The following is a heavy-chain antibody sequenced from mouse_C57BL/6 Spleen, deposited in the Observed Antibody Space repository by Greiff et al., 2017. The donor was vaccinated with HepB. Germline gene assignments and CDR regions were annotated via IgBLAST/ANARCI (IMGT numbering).Heavy chain of an antibody. CDR3: ARSDYYGSSSSWFAY. D-gene: IGHD1-1*01. Sequence: QVQLQHSGAELVRPGTSVKVSCKASGYAFTNYLIEWVKQRPGQGLEWIGVINPGSGGTNYNEKFKGKATLTADKSSSTAYMQLSSLTSEDSAVYFCARSDYYGSSSSWFAYWGQGTLVTVSA. CDR2: INPGSGGT. CDR1: GYAFTNYL. J-gene: IGHJ3*01. V-gene: IGHV1-54*01.